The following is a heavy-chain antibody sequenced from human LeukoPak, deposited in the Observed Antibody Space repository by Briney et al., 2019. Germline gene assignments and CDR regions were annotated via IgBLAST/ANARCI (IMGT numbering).Heavy chain of an antibody. CDR2: IYHSGST. CDR3: ARDAYGERYFQH. CDR1: GGSINSGGYS. V-gene: IGHV4-30-2*05. J-gene: IGHJ1*01. Sequence: HSQTLSLTCAVSGGSINSGGYSWSWIRQPPGKGLEWIGYIYHSGSTYYNPSLKSRVTISVDTSKNQFSLKLSSVTAADTAVYYCARDAYGERYFQHWGQGTLVTVSS. D-gene: IGHD4-17*01.